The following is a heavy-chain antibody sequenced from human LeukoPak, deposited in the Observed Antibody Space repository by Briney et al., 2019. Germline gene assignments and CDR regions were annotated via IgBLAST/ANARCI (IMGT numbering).Heavy chain of an antibody. CDR1: GGSFSGYY. J-gene: IGHJ6*03. D-gene: IGHD2/OR15-2a*01. Sequence: SETLSLTCAVYGGSFSGYYWSWIRQPPGKGLEWIGEINHSGSTNYNPSLKSRVTISVDTSKHQFSLKLSSVTAADTAVYYCARECDSTVRPYMDVWGKGTTVTVSS. CDR2: INHSGST. CDR3: ARECDSTVRPYMDV. V-gene: IGHV4-34*01.